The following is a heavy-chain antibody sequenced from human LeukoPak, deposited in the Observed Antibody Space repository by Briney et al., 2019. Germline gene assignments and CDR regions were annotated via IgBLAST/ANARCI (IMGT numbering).Heavy chain of an antibody. D-gene: IGHD3-22*01. Sequence: PGGSLRLSCAASGFTFSSYAMHWVRQAPGKGLEWVAVISYDGSNKYYADSVKGRFTISRDNSKNTLYLQMNSLRAEDRAVYYCAKFYHDTRGYYGYGMDVWGQGTTVTVSS. CDR2: ISYDGSNK. CDR1: GFTFSSYA. CDR3: AKFYHDTRGYYGYGMDV. V-gene: IGHV3-30*18. J-gene: IGHJ6*02.